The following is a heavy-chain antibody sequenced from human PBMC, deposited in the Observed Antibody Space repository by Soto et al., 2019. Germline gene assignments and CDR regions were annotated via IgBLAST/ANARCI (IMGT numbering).Heavy chain of an antibody. CDR2: INHSGST. V-gene: IGHV4-34*01. D-gene: IGHD3-10*01. Sequence: QVQLQQWGAGLLKPSETLSLTCAVYGGSFSGYYWSWIRQPPGKGLEWIGEINHSGSTNYNPSLKSRVTISVDTSKNQFSLKLSSVTAADTAVYYCARGPRITMVRTAPYYFDYWGQGTLLTVSS. CDR3: ARGPRITMVRTAPYYFDY. J-gene: IGHJ4*02. CDR1: GGSFSGYY.